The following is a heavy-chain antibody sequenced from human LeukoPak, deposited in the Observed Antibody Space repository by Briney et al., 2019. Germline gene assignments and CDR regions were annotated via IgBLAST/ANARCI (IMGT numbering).Heavy chain of an antibody. Sequence: SETLSLTCTVSGGSFSSDSYYWGWIRQPPGKGLEWIGYIYYSGSTYYNPSLKSRVTISVDTSKNQFSLKLSSVTAADTAVYYCARDRLETSSNWFDPWGQGTLVTVSS. CDR3: ARDRLETSSNWFDP. J-gene: IGHJ5*02. D-gene: IGHD2-2*01. V-gene: IGHV4-30-4*08. CDR1: GGSFSSDSYY. CDR2: IYYSGST.